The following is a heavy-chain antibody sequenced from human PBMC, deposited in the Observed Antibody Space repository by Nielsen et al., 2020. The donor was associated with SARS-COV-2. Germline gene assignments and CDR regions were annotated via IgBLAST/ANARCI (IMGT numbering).Heavy chain of an antibody. D-gene: IGHD3-16*01. CDR1: GGSISSYY. Sequence: SETLSLTCTVSGGSISSYYWSWIRQPPGKGLEWIGYIYYSGSTNYNPSLKSRVTISVDTSKNQFSLKLSSVTAADTAVYYCAREFSYDYVWGSPFDAFDIWGQGTMVTVSS. CDR2: IYYSGST. CDR3: AREFSYDYVWGSPFDAFDI. J-gene: IGHJ3*02. V-gene: IGHV4-59*12.